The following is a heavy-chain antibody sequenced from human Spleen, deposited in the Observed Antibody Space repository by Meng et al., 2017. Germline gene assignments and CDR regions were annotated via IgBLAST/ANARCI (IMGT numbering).Heavy chain of an antibody. CDR1: GFTFSSYS. D-gene: IGHD4-17*01. CDR3: ARGDPYDYGDPFDY. V-gene: IGHV3-21*01. CDR2: ISSTSSYI. J-gene: IGHJ4*02. Sequence: GESLKISCAASGFTFSSYSMNWVRQAPGKGLEWVSSISSTSSYIYYADSVKGRFTISRDNAKNSLYLQMNSLRAEDTAVYYCARGDPYDYGDPFDYWGQGTLVTVSS.